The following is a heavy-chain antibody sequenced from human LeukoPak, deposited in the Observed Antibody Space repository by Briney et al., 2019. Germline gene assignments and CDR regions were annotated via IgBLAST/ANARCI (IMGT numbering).Heavy chain of an antibody. D-gene: IGHD3-22*01. CDR1: GFTVSSNY. CDR2: IYSGGST. CDR3: ARVQMIVVVQAFDY. Sequence: GGSLRLSCAASGFTVSSNYMSWVRQAPGKGLEWVSVIYSGGSTYYADSVKGRFTISRDNSKNTLYLQMNSLRAEDTAVYYCARVQMIVVVQAFDYWGQGPLVTVSS. J-gene: IGHJ4*02. V-gene: IGHV3-66*02.